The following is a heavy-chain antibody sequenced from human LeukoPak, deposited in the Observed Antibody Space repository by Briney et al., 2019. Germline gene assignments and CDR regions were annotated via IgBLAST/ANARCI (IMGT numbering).Heavy chain of an antibody. CDR2: INHSGST. Sequence: SETLSLTCAVYGGSFSGYYWSWIRQPPGKGLEWIGEINHSGSTNYNPSLKSRVTISVDTSKNQFSLKLSSVTAADTAVYYCARRITLVRGDTFDYWGQGILVTVSS. CDR3: ARRITLVRGDTFDY. V-gene: IGHV4-34*01. D-gene: IGHD3-10*01. CDR1: GGSFSGYY. J-gene: IGHJ4*02.